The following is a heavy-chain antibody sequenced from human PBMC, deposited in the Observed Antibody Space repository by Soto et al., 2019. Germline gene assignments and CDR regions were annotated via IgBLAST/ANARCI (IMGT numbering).Heavy chain of an antibody. CDR1: GGLFSSYA. V-gene: IGHV1-69*01. J-gene: IGHJ4*02. Sequence: QEQLVQSGAEVKKPGSSVKVSCKASGGLFSSYAISWVRQAPGQGLEWMGWIIPVFSTAYYAQKFQGRVTITADESTNTAYMELSSLRSEDTAMYYCARGGSGYVWFNEFWGQGSLVTVSS. CDR3: ARGGSGYVWFNEF. D-gene: IGHD3-22*01. CDR2: IIPVFSTA.